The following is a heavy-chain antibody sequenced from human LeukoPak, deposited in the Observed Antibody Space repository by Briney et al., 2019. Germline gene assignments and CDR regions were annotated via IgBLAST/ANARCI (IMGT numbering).Heavy chain of an antibody. CDR1: GFTFSSYA. Sequence: GGSLRLSCAASGFTFSSYAMSWVRQAPGKGLEWVSAISGNSGSTYADSVKGRFTISRDISKNTLYLQMNSLRAEDTAVYYCAKPPPSSYYYYYGMDVWGQGTTVTVSS. CDR2: ISGNSGST. V-gene: IGHV3-23*01. J-gene: IGHJ6*02. CDR3: AKPPPSSYYYYYGMDV. D-gene: IGHD6-13*01.